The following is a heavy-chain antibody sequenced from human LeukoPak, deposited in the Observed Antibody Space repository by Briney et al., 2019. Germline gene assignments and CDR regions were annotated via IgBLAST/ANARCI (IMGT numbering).Heavy chain of an antibody. CDR1: GGSFSGFY. CDR2: IYYSGST. Sequence: SETLSLTCAVYGGSFSGFYWSWIRQPPGKGLEWIGSIYYSGSTYYNPSLKSRVTISVDTSKNQFSLKLNSVTATDTAVYYCARHYGPWGQGTLVTVSS. CDR3: ARHYGP. D-gene: IGHD3-16*01. J-gene: IGHJ4*02. V-gene: IGHV4-34*01.